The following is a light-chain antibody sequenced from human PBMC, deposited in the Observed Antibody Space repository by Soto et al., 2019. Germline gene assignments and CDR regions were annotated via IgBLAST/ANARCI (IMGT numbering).Light chain of an antibody. CDR1: QSVSSY. CDR3: QQRSNWPFT. V-gene: IGKV3-11*01. CDR2: DAS. Sequence: EIVLTQSPATLSLSPGERATLSCRASQSVSSYLAWYQQKPGQAPRLLIYDASNRATGIPARFSGSGSGTDFTLTISSLEPEDFAVYYFQQRSNWPFTFGPGTNVDIK. J-gene: IGKJ3*01.